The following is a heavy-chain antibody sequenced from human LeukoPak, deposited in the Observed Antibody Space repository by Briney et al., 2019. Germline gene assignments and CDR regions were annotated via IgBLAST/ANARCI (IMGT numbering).Heavy chain of an antibody. CDR1: GFTFSNYA. J-gene: IGHJ4*02. D-gene: IGHD3-22*01. CDR2: ISGSGDYT. V-gene: IGHV3-23*01. CDR3: AKRAENSSGYYLYYFDY. Sequence: GXSLRLSCAASGFTFSNYAMTWVRQAPGKGLEWVSSISGSGDYTYYADSVNGRFPIPPYNSKNTLYLQMNSLRAEDTAVYYCAKRAENSSGYYLYYFDYWGQGTLVTVSS.